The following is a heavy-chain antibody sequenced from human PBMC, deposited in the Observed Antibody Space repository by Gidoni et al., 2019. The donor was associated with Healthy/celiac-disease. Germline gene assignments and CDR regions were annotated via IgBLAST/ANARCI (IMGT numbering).Heavy chain of an antibody. CDR3: AVWLRAANWFDP. J-gene: IGHJ5*02. V-gene: IGHV3-53*01. CDR2: IYSGGST. CDR1: WFTVSSNY. Sequence: ELQLVESGGVLIQPVASLKLSCAASWFTVSSNYMSWVRQAPGKGLEWGSVIYSGGSTYYADSVKGRFTISRDNAKNTLYRQMNSLRAEDTAVYYCAVWLRAANWFDPWGQGTLVTVSS. D-gene: IGHD5-12*01.